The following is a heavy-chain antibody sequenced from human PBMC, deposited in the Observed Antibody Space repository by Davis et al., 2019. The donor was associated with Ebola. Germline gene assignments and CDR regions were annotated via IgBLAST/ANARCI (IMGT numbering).Heavy chain of an antibody. CDR1: GFTFSSYS. V-gene: IGHV3-21*01. Sequence: GESLKISCAASGFTFSSYSMNWVRQAPGKGLEWVSSISSSSSYIYYADSVKGRFTISRDNAKNSLYLQMNSLRAEDTAVYYCARDPYYDYIWGEEYYYGMDVWGQGTTVTVSS. J-gene: IGHJ6*02. CDR2: ISSSSSYI. CDR3: ARDPYYDYIWGEEYYYGMDV. D-gene: IGHD3-16*01.